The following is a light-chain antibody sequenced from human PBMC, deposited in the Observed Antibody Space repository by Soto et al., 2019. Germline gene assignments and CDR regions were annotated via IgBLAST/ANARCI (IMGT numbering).Light chain of an antibody. CDR1: QSVLYSTNNKNY. Sequence: DIVMTQSPDSLAVSLGERATINCKSSQSVLYSTNNKNYLAWYQQKPGQPPKLLIYWAATRESGVPDRFSGSGSGTDFTLTISSLQAEDVAVYYRQQYYITPLTCGGGTKVEIK. CDR2: WAA. J-gene: IGKJ4*01. V-gene: IGKV4-1*01. CDR3: QQYYITPLT.